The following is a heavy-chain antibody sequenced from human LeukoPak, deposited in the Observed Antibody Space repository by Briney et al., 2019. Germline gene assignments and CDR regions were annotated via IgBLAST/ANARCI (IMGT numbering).Heavy chain of an antibody. CDR3: AKDQTDFVV. V-gene: IGHV3-30*02. CDR2: IRYDGSNK. J-gene: IGHJ2*01. CDR1: GFTFSGYS. Sequence: GGSLRLSCAASGFTFSGYSMHWVRQAPGKGLEWVAFIRYDGSNKFYADSVKGRFTISRDNSKNTLYLQMNSPRPDDTAVYYCAKDQTDFVVWGRGTLVSVSS.